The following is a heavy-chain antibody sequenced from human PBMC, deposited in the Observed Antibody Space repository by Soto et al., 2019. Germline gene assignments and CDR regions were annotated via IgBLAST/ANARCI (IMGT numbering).Heavy chain of an antibody. D-gene: IGHD3-16*02. CDR3: ARGGDMITFGGVIAEYYYYYYMDV. V-gene: IGHV4-59*01. CDR1: GGSISSYY. Sequence: SETLSLTCTVSGGSISSYYWSWIRQPPGKGLEWIGYIYYSGSTNYNPSLKSRVTISVDTSKNQVALKLSSVTAADTAVYYCARGGDMITFGGVIAEYYYYYYMDVWGKGTTVTVSS. CDR2: IYYSGST. J-gene: IGHJ6*03.